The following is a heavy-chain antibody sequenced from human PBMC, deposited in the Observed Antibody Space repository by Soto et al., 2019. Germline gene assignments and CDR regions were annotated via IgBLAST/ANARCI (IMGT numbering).Heavy chain of an antibody. CDR1: GFTFSSYA. D-gene: IGHD2-2*01. J-gene: IGHJ6*02. CDR2: ISYDGSNK. Sequence: QVQLVESGGGVVQPGRSLRLSCAASGFTFSSYAMHWVRQAPGKGLEWVAVISYDGSNKYYADSVKGRFTISRDNSKNTLYLQMNSLRAEDTAVYYCARDFQTGYQLLPLYYYYYYGMDVWGQGTTVTVSS. CDR3: ARDFQTGYQLLPLYYYYYYGMDV. V-gene: IGHV3-30-3*01.